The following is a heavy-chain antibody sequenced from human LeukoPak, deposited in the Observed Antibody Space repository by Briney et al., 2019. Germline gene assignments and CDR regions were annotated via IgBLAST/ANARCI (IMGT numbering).Heavy chain of an antibody. CDR3: ASWWGPDYGSGFDY. J-gene: IGHJ4*02. CDR2: ISGSGGST. D-gene: IGHD3-10*01. CDR1: GFTFSSYA. V-gene: IGHV3-23*01. Sequence: GGSLRLSCAASGFTFSSYAMSWVRQAPGKGLEWVSAISGSGGSTYYADSVKGRFTISRDNSKNTLYLQMNSLRAEDTAVYYCASWWGPDYGSGFDYWGQGTLVTVSS.